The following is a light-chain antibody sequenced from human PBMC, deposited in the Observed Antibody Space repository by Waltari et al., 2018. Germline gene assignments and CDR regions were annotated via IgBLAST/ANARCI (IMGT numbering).Light chain of an antibody. CDR3: LQYNSYPRT. CDR1: QTISNW. Sequence: DIQMTQSHSTLSASVGDRVTVTCRASQTISNWLAWYQQKPGKAPKLLIYKASTLESGVPSRFSGSGSGTEFTLTISSLQPDDFATYFCLQYNSYPRTFGQGTELEIK. V-gene: IGKV1-5*03. J-gene: IGKJ2*01. CDR2: KAS.